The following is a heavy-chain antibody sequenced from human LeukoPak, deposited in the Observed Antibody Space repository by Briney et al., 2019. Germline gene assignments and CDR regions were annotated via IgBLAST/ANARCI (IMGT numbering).Heavy chain of an antibody. Sequence: GGSLRLSCAASGFIFRSHTMNWVRQGPGKELEWVSYISSTSGTIYYADSVKGRFTISRDNAKNSLYLQMNSLRDEDTAVYYCARDYYGMDVWGQGTTVTVSS. CDR3: ARDYYGMDV. V-gene: IGHV3-48*02. CDR2: ISSTSGTI. J-gene: IGHJ6*02. CDR1: GFIFRSHT.